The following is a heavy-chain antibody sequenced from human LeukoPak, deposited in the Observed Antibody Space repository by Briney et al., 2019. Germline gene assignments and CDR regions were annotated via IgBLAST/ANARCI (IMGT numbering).Heavy chain of an antibody. CDR2: INPNSGGT. J-gene: IGHJ4*02. Sequence: ASVKVSCKASGYTFTGYYMHWVRQAPGQGLEWMGWINPNSGGTNYAQKFQGRVTMTRDTSISTAYMELSRLRSDDTAVYYCARGVWLLENQHFDYWGQGTLVTVSS. CDR1: GYTFTGYY. V-gene: IGHV1-2*02. D-gene: IGHD3-10*01. CDR3: ARGVWLLENQHFDY.